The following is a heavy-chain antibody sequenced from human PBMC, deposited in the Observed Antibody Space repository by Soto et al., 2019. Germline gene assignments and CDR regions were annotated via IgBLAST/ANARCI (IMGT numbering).Heavy chain of an antibody. J-gene: IGHJ4*02. Sequence: ASVKVSCKASGYTFINYAIHWVRQAPGQRLEWMGWINTVNGDTEYSQKFQGRLTITSDISATTAYMEMSSLRSEDTAVYYCARDLRGTGWYDYWGQGTLVTVSS. D-gene: IGHD6-19*01. CDR1: GYTFINYA. V-gene: IGHV1-3*04. CDR2: INTVNGDT. CDR3: ARDLRGTGWYDY.